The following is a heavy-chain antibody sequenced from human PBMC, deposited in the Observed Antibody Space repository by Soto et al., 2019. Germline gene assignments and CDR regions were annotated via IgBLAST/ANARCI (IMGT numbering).Heavy chain of an antibody. V-gene: IGHV3-53*01. CDR3: ARDRSGSSGYYGMDV. J-gene: IGHJ6*02. CDR2: IYSDGTT. D-gene: IGHD3-10*01. Sequence: GGSLRLSCAASGFTVSTNYMTWVRQAPGKGLEWVSLIYSDGTTYYADSVKGRFTISRDTSKNMLYLQLNSLRAEDTAVYYCARDRSGSSGYYGMDVWGPGPTVTVSS. CDR1: GFTVSTNY.